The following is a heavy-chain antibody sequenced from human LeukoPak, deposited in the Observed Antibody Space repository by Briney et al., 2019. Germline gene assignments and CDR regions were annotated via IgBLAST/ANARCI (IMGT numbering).Heavy chain of an antibody. Sequence: PSETLSLTCTVSGGSISSSSYYWGWIRQPPGKGLDWIGYIYYSGNTNYNPSLKSRVTISVDTSKNQFSLKLSSVTAADTAVYYCARSAGDYYYYMDVWGKGTTVTVSS. CDR3: ARSAGDYYYYMDV. V-gene: IGHV4-61*05. J-gene: IGHJ6*03. CDR1: GGSISSSSYY. D-gene: IGHD3-10*01. CDR2: IYYSGNT.